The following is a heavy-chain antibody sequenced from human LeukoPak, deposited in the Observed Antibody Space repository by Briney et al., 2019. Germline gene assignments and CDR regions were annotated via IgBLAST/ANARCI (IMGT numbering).Heavy chain of an antibody. CDR1: GGSISSGDFY. J-gene: IGHJ4*02. D-gene: IGHD6-6*01. CDR2: IFYSGST. Sequence: SQTLSLTCTVSGGSISSGDFYWSWIRQPPGKGLEWIGYIFYSGSTYYNPSLKGRVTMSVDTSKNQSSLKLSSVTAADTAVYYCATHSSSSSYFDYWGQGTLVTVSS. V-gene: IGHV4-30-4*08. CDR3: ATHSSSSSYFDY.